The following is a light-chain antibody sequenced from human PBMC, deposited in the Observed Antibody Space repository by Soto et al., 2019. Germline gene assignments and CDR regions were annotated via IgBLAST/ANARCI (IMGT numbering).Light chain of an antibody. CDR1: SSNIGAGYD. Sequence: VLTQPPSLSVAPGQRVTISFTGSSSNIGAGYDVHWYQQLPGTAPKLLIYGNSNRPSGVPDRFSGSKSGTSASLAITGLQAEDEADYYCQSYDSSLSGYVFGTGTKVTVL. CDR2: GNS. J-gene: IGLJ1*01. CDR3: QSYDSSLSGYV. V-gene: IGLV1-40*01.